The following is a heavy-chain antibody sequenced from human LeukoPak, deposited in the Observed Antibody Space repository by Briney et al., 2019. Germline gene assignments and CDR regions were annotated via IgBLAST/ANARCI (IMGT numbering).Heavy chain of an antibody. CDR3: ARDLTRWGAPGGGPFDY. Sequence: PSETLSLTCAVSGGSISSSNWWSWVRQPPGKGLEWIGEIYHSGSTNYNPSLKSRVTISVGKSKNQFSLKLSSVTAADTAVYYCARDLTRWGAPGGGPFDYWGQGTLVTVSS. CDR2: IYHSGST. J-gene: IGHJ4*02. CDR1: GGSISSSNW. V-gene: IGHV4-4*02. D-gene: IGHD1-26*01.